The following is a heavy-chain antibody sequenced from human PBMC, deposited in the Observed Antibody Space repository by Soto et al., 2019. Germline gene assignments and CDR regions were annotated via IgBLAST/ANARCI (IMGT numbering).Heavy chain of an antibody. CDR3: ARDSFNYYYGMDV. CDR2: IYYDGGT. CDR1: GGSISSGDYY. Sequence: KPSETLSLTCTVSGGSISSGDYYWSWIRQPPGKGLEWIGYIYYDGGTYYNPSLKSRLTISLDTSKNQFSLKLTSVTAADTAVYYCARDSFNYYYGMDVWGQGTSVTVSS. V-gene: IGHV4-30-4*01. J-gene: IGHJ6*02.